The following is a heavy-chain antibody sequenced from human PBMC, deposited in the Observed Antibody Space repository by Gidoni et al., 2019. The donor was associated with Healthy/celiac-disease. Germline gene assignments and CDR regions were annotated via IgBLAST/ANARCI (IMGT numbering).Heavy chain of an antibody. CDR2: INHSGST. CDR1: GGSFSGYY. V-gene: IGHV4-34*01. D-gene: IGHD4-17*01. CDR3: ATRSGDYGDYFNWFDP. Sequence: QVQLQQWGAGLLKPSETLSLTCAVYGGSFSGYYWSWIRQPPGKGREWIGEINHSGSTNYNPSLKSRVTISVDTSKNQFSLKLSSVTAADTAVYYCATRSGDYGDYFNWFDPWGQGTLVTVSS. J-gene: IGHJ5*02.